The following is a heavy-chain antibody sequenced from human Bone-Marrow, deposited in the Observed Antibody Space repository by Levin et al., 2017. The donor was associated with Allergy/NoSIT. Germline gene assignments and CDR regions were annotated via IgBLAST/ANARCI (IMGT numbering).Heavy chain of an antibody. V-gene: IGHV3-23*01. CDR2: ISGSGGST. Sequence: PGGSLRLSCAASGFTFSSYAMSWVRQAPGKGLEWVSAISGSGGSTYYADSVKGRFTISRDNSKNTLYLQMNSLRAEDTAVYYCAKYGGRPLFVGAPRGPFDYWGQGTLVTVSS. J-gene: IGHJ4*02. CDR1: GFTFSSYA. CDR3: AKYGGRPLFVGAPRGPFDY. D-gene: IGHD4-23*01.